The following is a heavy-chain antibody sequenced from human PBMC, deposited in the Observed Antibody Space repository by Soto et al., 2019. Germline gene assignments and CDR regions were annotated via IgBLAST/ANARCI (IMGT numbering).Heavy chain of an antibody. CDR1: SWSISFTNVF. Sequence: SETLSLTCTVSSWSISFTNVFWGWVRQPPGKGLEWIVNVDYSGTAYFSPSLSTRVTFHVDTSKNQFSLTLYSVTAADTAVYYCARITGRHLDYWGQGILVTVSS. V-gene: IGHV4-39*01. CDR3: ARITGRHLDY. J-gene: IGHJ4*02. D-gene: IGHD1-20*01. CDR2: VDYSGTA.